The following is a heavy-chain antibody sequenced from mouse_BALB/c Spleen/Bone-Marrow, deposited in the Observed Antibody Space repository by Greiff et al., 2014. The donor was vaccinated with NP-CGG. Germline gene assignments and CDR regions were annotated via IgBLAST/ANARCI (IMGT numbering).Heavy chain of an antibody. Sequence: QVQLQQSGPGLVAPSQSLSITCTVSGFSLTSYGVHWVRQPPGKGLEWLGVIWAGGSTNYNSALMSRLSISKDNSKSQVFLKMNSLQTDDTAMYYCARDGVYGSHYYAMDYGGQGTSVTVSS. J-gene: IGHJ4*01. D-gene: IGHD1-1*02. CDR1: GFSLTSYG. CDR2: IWAGGST. V-gene: IGHV2-9*02. CDR3: ARDGVYGSHYYAMDY.